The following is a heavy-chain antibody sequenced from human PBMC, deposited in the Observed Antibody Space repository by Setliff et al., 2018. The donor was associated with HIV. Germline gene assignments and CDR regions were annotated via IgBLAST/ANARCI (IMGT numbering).Heavy chain of an antibody. Sequence: PGGSLRLSCAASGFAFSGHQMSWVRQAPGKGLEWVAKIKQDGSDKYYVDYVKGRFTISRDNANNSLYLQMNSLRAEDTAMYYCAKIKATGVDDAFDIWGQGTMVTVSS. CDR3: AKIKATGVDDAFDI. CDR1: GFAFSGHQ. J-gene: IGHJ3*02. V-gene: IGHV3-7*01. CDR2: IKQDGSDK. D-gene: IGHD1-26*01.